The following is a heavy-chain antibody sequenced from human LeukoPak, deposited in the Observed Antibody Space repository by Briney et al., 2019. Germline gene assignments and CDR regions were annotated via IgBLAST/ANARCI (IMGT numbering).Heavy chain of an antibody. CDR1: GFTFSTYA. CDR2: ISGSGSII. J-gene: IGHJ5*01. V-gene: IGHV3-48*03. D-gene: IGHD3-16*01. CDR3: ARDSSYVDS. Sequence: PGGSLRLSCAASGFTFSTYAMNWVRQAPGKGLEWVSYISGSGSIIYYADSVKGRFTISRDNAKNSLYLQMNSLRAEDTAVYYCARDSSYVDSWGQGTLVTVSS.